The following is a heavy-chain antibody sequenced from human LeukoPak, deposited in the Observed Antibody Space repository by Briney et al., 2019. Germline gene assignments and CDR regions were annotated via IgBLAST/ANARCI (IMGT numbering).Heavy chain of an antibody. Sequence: GGSLRLSCAASGFTFSSYGMNWVRQAPGKGLEWVSSISSSSSYIYYADSVKGRFTISRDNAKNSLYLQMNSLRAEDTALYHCARVGDCSSTSCSYYYYGMDVWGQGTTVTVSS. J-gene: IGHJ6*02. D-gene: IGHD2-2*01. CDR2: ISSSSSYI. CDR3: ARVGDCSSTSCSYYYYGMDV. CDR1: GFTFSSYG. V-gene: IGHV3-21*04.